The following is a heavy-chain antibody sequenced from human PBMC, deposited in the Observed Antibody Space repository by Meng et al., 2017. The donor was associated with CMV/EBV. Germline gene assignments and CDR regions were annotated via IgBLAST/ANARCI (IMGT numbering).Heavy chain of an antibody. J-gene: IGHJ4*02. V-gene: IGHV3-30*02. CDR2: IRYDGNNK. D-gene: IGHD3-10*01. CDR1: GFTFSSYG. CDR3: AKAMMVRGPLDY. Sequence: GGSLRLSCAASGFTFSSYGMHWVRQAPGKGLEWVAFIRYDGNNKYYADSVKGRFTISRDNSKNTLYLQMNSLRAEDTAVYYCAKAMMVRGPLDYWGQGTLVTVSS.